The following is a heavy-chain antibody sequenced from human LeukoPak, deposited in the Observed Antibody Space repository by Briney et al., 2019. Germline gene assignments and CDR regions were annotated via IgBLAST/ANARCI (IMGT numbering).Heavy chain of an antibody. V-gene: IGHV3-30-3*01. CDR3: ARNAYGSNWNYFDY. CDR1: GFTFSSYA. D-gene: IGHD1-20*01. J-gene: IGHJ4*02. Sequence: GGSLRLSCAASGFTFSSYAMHWVRQAPGKGLEWVAVISYDGSNKYYADSVKGRFTISRDNSKNTLYLQMNSLRAEDTAVYSCARNAYGSNWNYFDYWGQGTLVTVSS. CDR2: ISYDGSNK.